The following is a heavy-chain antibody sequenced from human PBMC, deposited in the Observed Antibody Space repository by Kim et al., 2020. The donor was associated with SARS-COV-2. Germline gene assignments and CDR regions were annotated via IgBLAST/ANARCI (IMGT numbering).Heavy chain of an antibody. CDR1: GVTFSSYP. J-gene: IGHJ4*02. D-gene: IGHD3-22*01. CDR3: AKDSTFTHLITTIVVDEASFEY. CDR2: ISGSGGST. Sequence: LSLTCAASGVTFSSYPMSWVRQAPGKGLEWVSAISGSGGSTYYADSVKGRFTISRDNSKNTLYLQMNSLRAEDTAVYYCAKDSTFTHLITTIVVDEASFEYWGQGALGSASS. V-gene: IGHV3-23*01.